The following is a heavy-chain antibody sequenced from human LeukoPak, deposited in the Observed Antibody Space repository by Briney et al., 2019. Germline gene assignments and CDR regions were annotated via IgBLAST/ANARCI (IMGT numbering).Heavy chain of an antibody. CDR3: ATAPRDREEWLVLLITEDYYHMDV. Sequence: ASVKVSCKASGYTFTSYYMHWVRQAPGQGLEWMGIISPSGGRTSYAQKFQGRVTMTRDMSTSTVYMELSSLRSEDTAVYYCATAPRDREEWLVLLITEDYYHMDVWGKGTTVTVSS. CDR1: GYTFTSYY. CDR2: ISPSGGRT. V-gene: IGHV1-46*01. D-gene: IGHD6-19*01. J-gene: IGHJ6*03.